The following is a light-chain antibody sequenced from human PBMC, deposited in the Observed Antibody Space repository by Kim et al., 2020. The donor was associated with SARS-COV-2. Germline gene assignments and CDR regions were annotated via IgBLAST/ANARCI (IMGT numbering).Light chain of an antibody. Sequence: SPGERATLDCRASQSGSSSNLAWYKQKPGQAPKLLMYGASRRATGIPDRFSGSGAGTDFILTISRLEPEDFAVYYCQQYGIAPPYTFGQGTKLEI. CDR3: QQYGIAPPYT. CDR2: GAS. CDR1: QSGSSSN. J-gene: IGKJ2*01. V-gene: IGKV3-20*01.